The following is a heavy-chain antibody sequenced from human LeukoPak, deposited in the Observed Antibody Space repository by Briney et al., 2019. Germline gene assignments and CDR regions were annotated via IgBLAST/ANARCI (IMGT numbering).Heavy chain of an antibody. Sequence: GGSLRLSCAASGFTFSGSTIHWVRQTSGKGLEWVGRIRNKGNSYATAYAASVKGRFTISRDDSKNTAYLQMNSLKTEDTAVYYCTSRSSTFEGVIDLDYWGQGTLVTVSS. CDR3: TSRSSTFEGVIDLDY. CDR1: GFTFSGST. V-gene: IGHV3-73*01. D-gene: IGHD3-16*02. CDR2: IRNKGNSYAT. J-gene: IGHJ4*02.